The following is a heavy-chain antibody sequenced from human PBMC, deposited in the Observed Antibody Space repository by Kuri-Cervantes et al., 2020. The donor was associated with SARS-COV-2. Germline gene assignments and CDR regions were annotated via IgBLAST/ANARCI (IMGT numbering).Heavy chain of an antibody. J-gene: IGHJ3*02. D-gene: IGHD4-11*01. CDR2: INHSGST. CDR1: GGPFSGYY. V-gene: IGHV4-34*01. CDR3: ARDYSNYGAFDI. Sequence: SQTLSLTCAVYGGPFSGYYWSWIRQPPGKGLEWIGEINHSGSTNYNPSLKSRVTISVDTSKNQFSLKLSSVTAADTAVYYCARDYSNYGAFDIWGQGTMVTVSS.